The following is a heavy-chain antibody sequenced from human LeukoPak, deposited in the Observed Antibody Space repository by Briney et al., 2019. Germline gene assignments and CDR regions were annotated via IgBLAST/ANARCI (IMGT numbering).Heavy chain of an antibody. CDR2: IYSDGRT. V-gene: IGHV3-53*01. J-gene: IGHJ4*02. D-gene: IGHD2-15*01. CDR3: ARDGERYCSGGSCLRFDY. CDR1: GFIVSNKY. Sequence: GGSLRLSCAASGFIVSNKYMTWVRQAPGKGLEWVSLIYSDGRTYYADSVRGRCTISRDNAKSSLYLQMNSLRAEDTAVYYCARDGERYCSGGSCLRFDYWGQGILVTVSS.